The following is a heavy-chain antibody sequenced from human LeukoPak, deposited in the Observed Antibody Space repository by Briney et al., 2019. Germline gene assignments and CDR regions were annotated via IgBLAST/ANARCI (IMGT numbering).Heavy chain of an antibody. Sequence: PGGSLRLPCAASEFTFSRYSMNWFRQAPGEGLEWVSSISSGGNDIYYADSVKGGFTISRDNAKNSLYLQMNSVRVEDTAVYYCARHGDGFYYGMDVWGQGTTVTVSS. V-gene: IGHV3-21*01. CDR1: EFTFSRYS. D-gene: IGHD4-17*01. CDR3: ARHGDGFYYGMDV. CDR2: ISSGGNDI. J-gene: IGHJ6*02.